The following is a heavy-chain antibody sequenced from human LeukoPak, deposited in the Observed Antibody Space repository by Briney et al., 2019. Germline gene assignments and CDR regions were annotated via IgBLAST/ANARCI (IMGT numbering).Heavy chain of an antibody. V-gene: IGHV1-69*13. CDR3: ARAEDQGRYFDWLPGFDP. CDR1: GGTFSSYA. J-gene: IGHJ5*02. D-gene: IGHD3-9*01. CDR2: IIPIFGTA. Sequence: SVKVSCKASGGTFSSYAISWVRQAPGQGLEWMGGIIPIFGTANYAQKFQGRVTITADESTSTAYMELSSLRSEDTAVYYCARAEDQGRYFDWLPGFDPWGQGTLVTVSS.